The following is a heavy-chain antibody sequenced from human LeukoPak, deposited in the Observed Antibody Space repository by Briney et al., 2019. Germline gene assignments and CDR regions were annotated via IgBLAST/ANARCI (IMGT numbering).Heavy chain of an antibody. D-gene: IGHD5-12*01. Sequence: GSLRLLCAASGFTVSGYAMGWGRQASGKGVEWVSPFSGGGDHTYYADSVKGRFTISRDKSKNTLHLQMNSLRVEDTAVYYCAKDSGYDFFVDYFDYWGQGTLVTVSS. CDR1: GFTVSGYA. CDR2: FSGGGDHT. CDR3: AKDSGYDFFVDYFDY. J-gene: IGHJ4*02. V-gene: IGHV3-23*01.